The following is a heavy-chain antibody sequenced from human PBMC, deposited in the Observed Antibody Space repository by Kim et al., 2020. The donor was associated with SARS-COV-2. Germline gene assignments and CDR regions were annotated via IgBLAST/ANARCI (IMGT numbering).Heavy chain of an antibody. D-gene: IGHD1-26*01. V-gene: IGHV5-10-1*01. J-gene: IGHJ3*02. Sequence: PSLQGHVTISADKSISTAYLQWSSLKASDTAMYYCARSIVGATIQHAFDIWGQGTMVTVSS. CDR3: ARSIVGATIQHAFDI.